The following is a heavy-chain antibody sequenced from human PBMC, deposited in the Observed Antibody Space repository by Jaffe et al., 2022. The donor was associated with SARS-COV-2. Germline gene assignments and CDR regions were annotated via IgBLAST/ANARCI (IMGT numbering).Heavy chain of an antibody. Sequence: EVQLLESGGGLVQPGGSLTLSCAASGFSFRNYAMTWVRQAPGRGLEWVSTIRDDAIYTHYADSVKGRFTISRDNSKNTLYLQVNSLRAEDTAVYFCAKHFREYANNYYSAFEIWGQGTMVIVSS. V-gene: IGHV3-23*01. D-gene: IGHD3-22*01. J-gene: IGHJ3*02. CDR3: AKHFREYANNYYSAFEI. CDR1: GFSFRNYA. CDR2: IRDDAIYT.